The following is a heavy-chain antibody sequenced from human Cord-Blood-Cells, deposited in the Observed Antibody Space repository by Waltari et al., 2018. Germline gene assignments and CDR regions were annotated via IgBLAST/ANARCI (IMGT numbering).Heavy chain of an antibody. J-gene: IGHJ6*03. CDR3: ARSVEGDMDV. D-gene: IGHD3-16*01. CDR1: GFTFSSYA. CDR2: ISYDGSNK. V-gene: IGHV3-30*04. Sequence: QVQLVESGGGVVQPGRSLRLSCAASGFTFSSYAMPWVRQAPGKGLEWVAVISYDGSNKYYADSVKGRFTISRDNSKNTLYLQMNSLRAEDTAVYYCARSVEGDMDVWGKGTTVTVSS.